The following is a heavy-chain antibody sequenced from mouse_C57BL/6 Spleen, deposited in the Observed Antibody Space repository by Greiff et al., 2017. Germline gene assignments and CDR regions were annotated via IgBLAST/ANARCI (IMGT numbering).Heavy chain of an antibody. J-gene: IGHJ4*01. CDR2: ISSGGDYI. V-gene: IGHV5-9-1*02. CDR3: TRDGYNAMDY. CDR1: GFTFSSYA. D-gene: IGHD2-3*01. Sequence: EVQLVESGEGLVKPGGSLNLSCAASGFTFSSYAMSWVRQTPEKRLEWVAYISSGGDYIYYADTVKGLFTITRDNARNTLYLQMSSRKSEDTAMYYCTRDGYNAMDYWGQGTSVTVSS.